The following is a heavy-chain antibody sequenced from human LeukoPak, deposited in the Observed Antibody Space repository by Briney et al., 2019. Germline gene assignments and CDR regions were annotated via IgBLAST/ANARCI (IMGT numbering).Heavy chain of an antibody. V-gene: IGHV6-1*01. Sequence: SQTLSLTCAISGDSVSINSAAWNWIRQSPSRGLEWLVRTYQRSKWYNDYAVSVKSRITINPDISKNQFSLQLNSVTPEDTAVYYCARSPSPYSSGWYFDYWGQGTLVTVSS. J-gene: IGHJ4*02. CDR1: GDSVSINSAA. CDR2: TYQRSKWYN. CDR3: ARSPSPYSSGWYFDY. D-gene: IGHD6-19*01.